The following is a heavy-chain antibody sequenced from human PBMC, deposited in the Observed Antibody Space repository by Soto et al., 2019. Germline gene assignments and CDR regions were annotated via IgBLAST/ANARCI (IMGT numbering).Heavy chain of an antibody. Sequence: SETLSLTCSFSGGSIISYDWSWIRQPPGKGLEWIGYIYYSGSTNYNPSLKSRVTISVDTSKNQFSLKLSSVTAADTDVYYCARDGGYSTGLGYYYYGMDVWGQGTTVTVSS. CDR2: IYYSGST. CDR1: GGSIISYD. V-gene: IGHV4-59*01. D-gene: IGHD6-25*01. J-gene: IGHJ6*02. CDR3: ARDGGYSTGLGYYYYGMDV.